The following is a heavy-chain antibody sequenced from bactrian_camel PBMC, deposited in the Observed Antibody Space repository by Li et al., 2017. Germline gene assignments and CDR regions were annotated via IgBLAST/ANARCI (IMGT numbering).Heavy chain of an antibody. D-gene: IGHD2*01. J-gene: IGHJ6*01. V-gene: IGHV3-2*01. CDR3: AADQRWLLLAPFGF. CDR2: IDSDGRRT. Sequence: HVQLVESGGDSVQAGGSLTLSCRASADPLPGNNMAWFRQAPGKGLEWVSSIDSDGRRTYYAESVKDRFTISRDNAKSTVDLQMNSLEPEDTATYYCAADQRWLLLAPFGFWGQGTQVTVSS. CDR1: ADPLPGNN.